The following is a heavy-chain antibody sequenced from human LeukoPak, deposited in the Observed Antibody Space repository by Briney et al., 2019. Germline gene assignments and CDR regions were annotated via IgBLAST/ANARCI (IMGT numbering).Heavy chain of an antibody. D-gene: IGHD5-18*01. Sequence: PSETLSLTCTVSGGSISSYYWSWIRQPPGKGLEWIGYFYYSGSTNYNPSLKSRVTISVDTSKNQFSLKLSSVTAADTAVYYCARGRYSYGYDYWGQGTLVTVSS. J-gene: IGHJ4*02. CDR3: ARGRYSYGYDY. V-gene: IGHV4-59*01. CDR2: FYYSGST. CDR1: GGSISSYY.